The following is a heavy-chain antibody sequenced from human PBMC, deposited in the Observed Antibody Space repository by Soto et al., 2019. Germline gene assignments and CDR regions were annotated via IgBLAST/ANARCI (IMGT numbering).Heavy chain of an antibody. D-gene: IGHD3-10*01. CDR1: GFTFSSYG. Sequence: QVQLVESGGGVVQPGRSLRLSCAASGFTFSSYGIHWVRQAPGKGLEWVAVVSYDGSNKYYGDSVKGRFTISRDNSKNTLYLQMNSLRAEDTSVYYCARSSFGELFPDTLDIWGQGTMVTVSS. J-gene: IGHJ3*02. CDR3: ARSSFGELFPDTLDI. CDR2: VSYDGSNK. V-gene: IGHV3-30*03.